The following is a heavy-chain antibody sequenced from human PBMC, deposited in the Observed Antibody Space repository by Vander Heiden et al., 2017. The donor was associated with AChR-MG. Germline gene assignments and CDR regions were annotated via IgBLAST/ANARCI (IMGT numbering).Heavy chain of an antibody. D-gene: IGHD2-2*01. CDR2: IRQDGSEK. CDR1: GFRLSSYW. Sequence: EVQLVESGGGVVQPGGSMRLSCAAPGFRLSSYWMNWVRQVPGKGLEWVANIRQDGSEKYYVDSVKGRFTISRDNAKNSLYLQMNSLRAEDTAVYYCARDRSGDLGWSTSPGYWGQGTLVTVSS. V-gene: IGHV3-7*01. J-gene: IGHJ4*02. CDR3: ARDRSGDLGWSTSPGY.